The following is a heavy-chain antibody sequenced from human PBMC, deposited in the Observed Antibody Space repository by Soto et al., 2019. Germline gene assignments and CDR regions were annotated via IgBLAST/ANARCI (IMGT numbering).Heavy chain of an antibody. CDR1: GGSFSGYY. D-gene: IGHD6-19*01. CDR2: VNPTGST. V-gene: IGHV4-34*01. J-gene: IGHJ3*02. CDR3: ARSREQWLVDAFDI. Sequence: QVQVQQWGAGLLKSSETLSLTCAVYGGSFSGYYWSWIRQSPGKGLEWIGEVNPTGSTKYNPSLKSRVTISVDTSKIQFSLNLNSVTAADTALYYFARSREQWLVDAFDIWGQGTMVTVSS.